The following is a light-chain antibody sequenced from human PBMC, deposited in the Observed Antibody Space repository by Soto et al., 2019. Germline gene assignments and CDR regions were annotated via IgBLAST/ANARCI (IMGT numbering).Light chain of an antibody. CDR3: ASWDGSLQPGV. Sequence: QSVLTQPPSASGTPGQRVTISCSGSSSNIGSNTVNWYQHLPGTAPKLLIYTNNQRPSGVPDRFSDSKSGTSASLAISGLQSEDEADYYCASWDGSLQPGVFVGGTKVTVL. CDR2: TNN. V-gene: IGLV1-44*01. J-gene: IGLJ3*02. CDR1: SSNIGSNT.